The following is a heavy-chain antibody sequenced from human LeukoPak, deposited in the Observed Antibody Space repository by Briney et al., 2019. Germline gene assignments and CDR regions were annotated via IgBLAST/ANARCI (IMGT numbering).Heavy chain of an antibody. V-gene: IGHV4-38-2*01. CDR1: GYSISSGYY. Sequence: PSETLSLTCAVSGYSISSGYYWGWIRQPPGKGLEWIGSIYHSGSTYYNPSLKSRVTISVDTSKNQFSLKLSSVTAADTAVYYCARVGGYDILTSYYPLPFDYWGQGTLVTVSS. CDR3: ARVGGYDILTSYYPLPFDY. D-gene: IGHD3-9*01. J-gene: IGHJ4*02. CDR2: IYHSGST.